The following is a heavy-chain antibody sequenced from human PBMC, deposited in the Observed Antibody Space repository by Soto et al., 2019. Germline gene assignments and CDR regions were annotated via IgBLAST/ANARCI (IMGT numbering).Heavy chain of an antibody. J-gene: IGHJ6*02. V-gene: IGHV3-23*01. CDR1: GFTFSSYA. CDR2: ISGSGGST. CDR3: AKDRLDSSGWPLVTTHAKYGMDV. Sequence: GGSLRLSCAASGFTFSSYAMSWVRQAPGKGLEWVSAISGSGGSTYYADSAKGRFTISRDNSKNTLYLQMNSLRAEDTAVYYCAKDRLDSSGWPLVTTHAKYGMDVWGQGTTVTVSS. D-gene: IGHD6-19*01.